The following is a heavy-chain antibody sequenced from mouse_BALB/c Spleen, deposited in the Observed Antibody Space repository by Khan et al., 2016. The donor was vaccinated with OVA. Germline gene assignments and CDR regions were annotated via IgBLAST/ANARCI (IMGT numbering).Heavy chain of an antibody. CDR1: GFSLTSYG. CDR2: IWSGGST. D-gene: IGHD2-4*01. V-gene: IGHV2-2*02. J-gene: IGHJ3*01. Sequence: VQLKESGPGLVQPSQSLSITCTVSGFSLTSYGIHWVRQSPGKGLEWLGVIWSGGSTDYSAAFISRLSISKDNSKSQVFFKMNSQQANDTAIYYCARNYDYDEGLAYRGQGTLVTVSA. CDR3: ARNYDYDEGLAY.